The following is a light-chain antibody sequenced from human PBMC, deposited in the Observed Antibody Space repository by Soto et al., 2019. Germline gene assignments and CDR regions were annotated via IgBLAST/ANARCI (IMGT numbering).Light chain of an antibody. CDR3: QQYNSYPPT. CDR2: GAS. Sequence: EIVLTQSPGTLSLSPGERATPSCRASQSVSSYLAWYQQKPGQAPRLLIYGASTRATGIPARFSGSGSGTEFTLTISSLQPEDFATYYCQQYNSYPPTFGQGTRLEIK. CDR1: QSVSSY. J-gene: IGKJ5*01. V-gene: IGKV3-15*01.